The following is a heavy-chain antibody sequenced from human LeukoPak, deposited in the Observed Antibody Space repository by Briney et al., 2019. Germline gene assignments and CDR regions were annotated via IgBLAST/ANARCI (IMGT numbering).Heavy chain of an antibody. CDR2: ISAYNGNT. CDR3: ARAPRIAAAWNIDY. Sequence: GASVKVSCKASGYTFTSYGISWVRQAPGQGLEWMGWISAYNGNTNYAQKLQGRVTMTTDTSTSTTYMELRSLRSDDTAVYYCARAPRIAAAWNIDYWGQGTLVTVSS. V-gene: IGHV1-18*01. D-gene: IGHD6-13*01. CDR1: GYTFTSYG. J-gene: IGHJ4*02.